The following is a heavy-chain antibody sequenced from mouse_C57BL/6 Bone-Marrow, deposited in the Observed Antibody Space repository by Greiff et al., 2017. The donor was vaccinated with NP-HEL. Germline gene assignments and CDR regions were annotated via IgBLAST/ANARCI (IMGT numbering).Heavy chain of an antibody. Sequence: QVQLKESGPGLVAPSQSLSITCTVSGFSLTSYGVSWVRQPPGKGLEWLGVIWGDGSTNYHSAPISRLRISKDHSKSQVFLKLNSLQTDDTATYYCDKMSRGGNYVDWYFDVWGTGTTVTVSS. J-gene: IGHJ1*03. CDR2: IWGDGST. CDR3: DKMSRGGNYVDWYFDV. CDR1: GFSLTSYG. V-gene: IGHV2-3*01. D-gene: IGHD2-1*01.